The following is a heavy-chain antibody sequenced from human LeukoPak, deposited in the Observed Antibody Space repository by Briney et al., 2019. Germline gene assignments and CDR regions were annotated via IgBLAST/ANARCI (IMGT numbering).Heavy chain of an antibody. CDR1: GGSISSSSYY. CDR2: IYYSGST. J-gene: IGHJ4*02. CDR3: ARLYYDSSGYYQICYFDY. V-gene: IGHV4-39*01. D-gene: IGHD3-22*01. Sequence: SETLSLTCTVSGGSISSSSYYWGWICQPPGKGLEWIGSIYYSGSTYYNPSLKSRVTISVDTSKNQFSLNLSSVTAADTAVYYCARLYYDSSGYYQICYFDYWGQGTLVTASS.